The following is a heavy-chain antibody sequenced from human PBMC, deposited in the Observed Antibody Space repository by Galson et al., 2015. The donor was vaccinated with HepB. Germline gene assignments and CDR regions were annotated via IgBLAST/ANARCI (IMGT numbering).Heavy chain of an antibody. CDR1: GYTLTELS. V-gene: IGHV1-24*01. CDR3: AALPVYSGSYSSLGYFEL. D-gene: IGHD1-26*01. Sequence: SVKVSCKVSGYTLTELSMHWVRQAPGKGLEWMGGLDPDDGETIYAQKFQGRVTMTEDTSTDTAYMELSSLRSEDTAVYYCAALPVYSGSYSSLGYFELWGRGTLVTVSS. CDR2: LDPDDGET. J-gene: IGHJ2*01.